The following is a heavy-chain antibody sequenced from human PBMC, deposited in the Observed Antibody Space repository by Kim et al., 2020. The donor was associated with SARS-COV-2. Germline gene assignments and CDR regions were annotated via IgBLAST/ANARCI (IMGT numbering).Heavy chain of an antibody. V-gene: IGHV4-34*01. CDR3: ARGRIRYSSSLGWFDP. D-gene: IGHD6-13*01. CDR2: INHSGST. Sequence: SETLSLTCAVYGGSFSGYYWSWIRQPPGKGLEWIGEINHSGSTNYNPSLKSRVTISVDTSKNQFSLKPSSVTAADTAVYYCARGRIRYSSSLGWFDPWGQGTLVTVSS. CDR1: GGSFSGYY. J-gene: IGHJ5*02.